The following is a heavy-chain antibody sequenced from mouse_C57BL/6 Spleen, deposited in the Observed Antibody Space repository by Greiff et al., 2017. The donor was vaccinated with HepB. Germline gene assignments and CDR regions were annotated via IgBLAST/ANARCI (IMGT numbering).Heavy chain of an antibody. V-gene: IGHV1-82*01. CDR2: IYPGDGDT. Sequence: VKLQQSGPELVKPGASVKISCKASGYAFSSSWMNWVKQRPGKGLEWIGRIYPGDGDTNYNGKFKGKATLTADKSSSTAYMQLSSLTYEDSAVYFCARYSNSYWYFDVWGTGTTVTVSS. D-gene: IGHD2-5*01. J-gene: IGHJ1*03. CDR1: GYAFSSSW. CDR3: ARYSNSYWYFDV.